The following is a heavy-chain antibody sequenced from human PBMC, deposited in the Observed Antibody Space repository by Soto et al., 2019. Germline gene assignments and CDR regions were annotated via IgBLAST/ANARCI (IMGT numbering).Heavy chain of an antibody. D-gene: IGHD1-26*01. J-gene: IGHJ4*02. Sequence: GGSLRLSCTASGFTFGDYAMSWVRQAPGKGLEWVGFIRSKAYGGTTEYAASVKGRFTISRDDSKSIAYLQMNSLKTEDTAVYYCTRDTTGGSYYFDYWGQGTLVTVSS. CDR3: TRDTTGGSYYFDY. CDR2: IRSKAYGGTT. CDR1: GFTFGDYA. V-gene: IGHV3-49*04.